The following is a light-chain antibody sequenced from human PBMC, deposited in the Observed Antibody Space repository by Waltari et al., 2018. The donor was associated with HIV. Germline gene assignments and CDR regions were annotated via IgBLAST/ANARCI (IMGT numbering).Light chain of an antibody. J-gene: IGKJ2*01. CDR1: QSPLYSSKNKNF. Sequence: DIVMTQSPASLTVSLGERATISCKSSQSPLYSSKNKNFLAWYQQKPGQSPKLLIHWATIRGSWVPDRFIGIESGTDFTLTISSLQPDDVAVYDCQQYYSSPVTFGQVTILEIK. V-gene: IGKV4-1*01. CDR3: QQYYSSPVT. CDR2: WAT.